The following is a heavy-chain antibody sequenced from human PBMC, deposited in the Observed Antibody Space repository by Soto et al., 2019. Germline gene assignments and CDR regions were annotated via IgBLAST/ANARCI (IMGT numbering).Heavy chain of an antibody. J-gene: IGHJ4*02. D-gene: IGHD1-1*01. CDR2: ISYDGSNK. CDR1: GFTFSSYV. CDR3: VKSVYNWNDGFFYY. V-gene: IGHV3-30*18. Sequence: GGSLRLSCAASGFTFSSYVMHWVRQGPGKGLEWVAVISYDGSNKYYADSVKGRFTISRDNSKNTLYLQMNSLRAEDTAVYYCVKSVYNWNDGFFYYWGQGTLVTVS.